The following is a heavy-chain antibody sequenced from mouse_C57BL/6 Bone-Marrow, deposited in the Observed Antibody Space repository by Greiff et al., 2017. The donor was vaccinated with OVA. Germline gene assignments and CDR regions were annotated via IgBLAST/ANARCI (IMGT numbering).Heavy chain of an antibody. D-gene: IGHD2-4*01. V-gene: IGHV1-76*01. CDR2: IYPGSGNT. CDR3: ARMDDYDESFDY. CDR1: GYTFTDYY. J-gene: IGHJ2*01. Sequence: VQLQQSGAELVRPGASVKLSCKASGYTFTDYYINWVKQRPGQGLEWIARIYPGSGNTYYNEKFKGKATLTAEKSSSTAYMQLSSLTSEDSAVYFCARMDDYDESFDYWGQGTTLTVSS.